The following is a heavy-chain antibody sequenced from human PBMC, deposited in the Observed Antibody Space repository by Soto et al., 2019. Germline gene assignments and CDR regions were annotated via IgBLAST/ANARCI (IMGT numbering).Heavy chain of an antibody. V-gene: IGHV4-30-2*01. Sequence: ASETLSLTCAVSGGSISSGGYSWSWIRQPPGKGLEWIGYIYHSGSTYYNPSLKSRVTISVDRSKNQFSLNLSSVTAADTAVYYCARAPSGSGFDYWGQGTLVTVSS. CDR2: IYHSGST. CDR1: GGSISSGGYS. CDR3: ARAPSGSGFDY. J-gene: IGHJ4*02.